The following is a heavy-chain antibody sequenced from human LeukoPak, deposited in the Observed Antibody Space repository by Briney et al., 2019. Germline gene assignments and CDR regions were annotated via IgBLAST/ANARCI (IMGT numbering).Heavy chain of an antibody. J-gene: IGHJ4*02. CDR1: GFTFSRYW. D-gene: IGHD6-19*01. V-gene: IGHV3-7*01. Sequence: PGGSLRLSCAASGFTFSRYWMTWVRQAPGKGLEWLANIKQEGTEKYYVDSVKGRFTISRGNTKKSLYLQMTSLRVEDTAVYYCARADDMSIAVTGFDFWGQGTLVTVSS. CDR2: IKQEGTEK. CDR3: ARADDMSIAVTGFDF.